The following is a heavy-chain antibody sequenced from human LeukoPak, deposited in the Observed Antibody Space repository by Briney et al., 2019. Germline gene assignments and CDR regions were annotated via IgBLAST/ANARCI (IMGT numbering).Heavy chain of an antibody. D-gene: IGHD3-3*01. Sequence: PGGSLRLSCAASGFTFSSYAMSWVRQAPGQGLEWVSAISDSGGSTYYADSVKGRFTISRDNSKNTLYLQMNSLRAEDTAVYYCARVFWEKDGFIGAFDIWGQGTMVTVSS. CDR3: ARVFWEKDGFIGAFDI. J-gene: IGHJ3*02. V-gene: IGHV3-23*01. CDR2: ISDSGGST. CDR1: GFTFSSYA.